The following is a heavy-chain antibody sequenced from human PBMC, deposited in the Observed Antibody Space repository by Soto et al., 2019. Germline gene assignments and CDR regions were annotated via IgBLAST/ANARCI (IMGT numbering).Heavy chain of an antibody. J-gene: IGHJ6*02. D-gene: IGHD2-15*01. CDR1: GFTFSSYA. CDR3: AKGVVVADKDSYYYGMDV. CDR2: ISGSGGST. V-gene: IGHV3-23*01. Sequence: PGGSLRLSCAASGFTFSSYAMSWVRQAPGKGLEWVSAISGSGGSTYYADSVKGRFTISRDNSKNTLHLQMNSLRAEDTAVYYCAKGVVVADKDSYYYGMDVWGQGTTVTVSS.